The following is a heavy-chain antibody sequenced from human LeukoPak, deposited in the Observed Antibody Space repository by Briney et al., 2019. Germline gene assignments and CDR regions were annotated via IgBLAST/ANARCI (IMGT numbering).Heavy chain of an antibody. CDR2: INHGGST. CDR1: GGSFSGFY. V-gene: IGHV4-34*01. J-gene: IGHJ4*02. D-gene: IGHD2-2*01. CDR3: ARGYCSSTSCPDFDH. Sequence: SETLSLTCAVYGGSFSGFYWSWIRQPPGKGLEWIGEINHGGSTNYNPSLKSRVTISVDTSKNQFSLRLSSVTAADTAVYYCARGYCSSTSCPDFDHWGQGTLVTVFS.